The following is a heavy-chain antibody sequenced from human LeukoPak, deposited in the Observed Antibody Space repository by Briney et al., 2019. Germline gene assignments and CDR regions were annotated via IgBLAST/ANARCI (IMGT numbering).Heavy chain of an antibody. V-gene: IGHV3-7*03. CDR2: INEVGSEK. D-gene: IGHD3-10*01. Sequence: GSLRLSCAASGFSFSRFWMSWVRQAPGKGLEWVANINEVGSEKYHVDSVRGRFTISRDNAKNSLYLQMSSLRAEDTAVYYCVRDPTRAECGDGSCYLDYWGQGILVSVSS. J-gene: IGHJ4*02. CDR3: VRDPTRAECGDGSCYLDY. CDR1: GFSFSRFW.